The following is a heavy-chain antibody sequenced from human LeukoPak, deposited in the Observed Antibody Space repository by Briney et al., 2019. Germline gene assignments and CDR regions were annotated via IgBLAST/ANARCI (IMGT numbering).Heavy chain of an antibody. V-gene: IGHV3-33*01. J-gene: IGHJ4*02. CDR3: ARDGIYDSSGYYFDY. Sequence: GRSLRLSCAASGFTFSSYGMHWVRQAPGKGLEWVAVILNDGSQEKYADSVKGRFTISRDNSKNTLFLQMNSLRAEDTAVYYCARDGIYDSSGYYFDYWGQGTLVTVSS. CDR2: ILNDGSQE. D-gene: IGHD3-22*01. CDR1: GFTFSSYG.